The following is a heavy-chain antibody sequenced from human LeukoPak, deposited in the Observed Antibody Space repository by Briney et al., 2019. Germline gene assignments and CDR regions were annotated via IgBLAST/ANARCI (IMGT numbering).Heavy chain of an antibody. CDR3: ARVLWFGELLYFDY. CDR1: GFTFSSYW. Sequence: GGSLRLSCAASGFTFSSYWMSWVRQAPGKGLEWVANIKQDGSEKYYVDSVKGRFTISRDNAKNSLYLQMNSLRAEDTAVYYCARVLWFGELLYFDYWGQGNLVTVSS. V-gene: IGHV3-7*01. J-gene: IGHJ4*02. CDR2: IKQDGSEK. D-gene: IGHD3-10*01.